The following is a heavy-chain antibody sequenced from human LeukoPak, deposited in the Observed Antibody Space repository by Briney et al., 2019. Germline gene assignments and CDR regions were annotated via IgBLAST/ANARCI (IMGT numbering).Heavy chain of an antibody. CDR1: GTPFSRSA. D-gene: IGHD1-26*01. CDR3: ARDDGSATMGFDS. Sequence: SVTVSCTASGTPFSRSAISWVRQAPGQGLEWMGGVIPILGTTNYAQKFQDRVSITTDESTSTAYIEVTSLRSVDTAVYYCARDDGSATMGFDSWGQGTLVTVSS. J-gene: IGHJ4*02. V-gene: IGHV1-69*05. CDR2: VIPILGTT.